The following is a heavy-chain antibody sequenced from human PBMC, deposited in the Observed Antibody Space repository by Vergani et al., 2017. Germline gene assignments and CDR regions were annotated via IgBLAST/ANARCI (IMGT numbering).Heavy chain of an antibody. V-gene: IGHV1-18*01. CDR2: ISADNGNT. J-gene: IGHJ1*01. CDR1: GYTFTSYG. D-gene: IGHD3-3*01. Sequence: QVQLVQSGAEVKKPGASVKVSCKASGYTFTSYGISWVRQAPGQGLEWMGWISADNGNTKYAQKFQGRVTMTTDTSTSTAYMDLRSLRSDDTAVYYCVRDVTMFGAARPDFQHWGQGTLVTVSS. CDR3: VRDVTMFGAARPDFQH.